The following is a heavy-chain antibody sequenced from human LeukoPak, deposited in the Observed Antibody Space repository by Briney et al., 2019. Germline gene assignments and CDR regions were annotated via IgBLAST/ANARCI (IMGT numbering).Heavy chain of an antibody. D-gene: IGHD2-15*01. Sequence: GGSLRLSCAASGFTFDDYAMHWVRHAPGKGLEWISGISWNSGIIDYADSVKGRFTISRDNARNSLFLQMNSLRTEDMALYYCAKAQSYSLNSYFDYWGQGTLVTVSP. CDR3: AKAQSYSLNSYFDY. CDR1: GFTFDDYA. CDR2: ISWNSGII. V-gene: IGHV3-9*03. J-gene: IGHJ4*02.